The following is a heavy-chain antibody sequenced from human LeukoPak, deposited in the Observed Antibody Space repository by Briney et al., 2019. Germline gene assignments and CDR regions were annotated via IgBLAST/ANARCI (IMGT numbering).Heavy chain of an antibody. J-gene: IGHJ6*03. D-gene: IGHD6-13*01. V-gene: IGHV3-48*01. CDR1: GFTFSSYS. CDR3: AKEPAAAHYYYYMDV. CDR2: ISSSSSTI. Sequence: GGSLRLSCAASGFTFSSYSMNWVRQAPGKGLEWVSYISSSSSTIYYADSVKGRFTISRDNAKNSLYLQMNSLRAEDTAVYYCAKEPAAAHYYYYMDVWGKGTTVTVSS.